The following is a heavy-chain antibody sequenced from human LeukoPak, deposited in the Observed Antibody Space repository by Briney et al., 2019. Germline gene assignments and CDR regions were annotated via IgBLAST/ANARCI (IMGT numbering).Heavy chain of an antibody. J-gene: IGHJ4*02. V-gene: IGHV1-46*01. CDR3: ARDRKSYFRYSSPQPPDY. Sequence: ASVKVSCKASGYTFTSYYIHWVRQAPGQGLEWMGIVTPSGGSTSDAQKFQGRVTMTRDMSTSTVYMELSSLRSEDTAVYYCARDRKSYFRYSSPQPPDYWGQGTLVTVSS. CDR2: VTPSGGST. D-gene: IGHD6-19*01. CDR1: GYTFTSYY.